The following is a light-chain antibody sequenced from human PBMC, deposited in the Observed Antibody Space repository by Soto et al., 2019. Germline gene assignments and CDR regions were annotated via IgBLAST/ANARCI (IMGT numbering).Light chain of an antibody. CDR3: QQFSVFPWT. V-gene: IGKV1-5*01. Sequence: DVQMTRSPSTLSASVGDSVTITCRATQSINRWLAWYQQKPGKAPKLVIFDASRLESGVPSRFSGSGSGKEFTLTISSLQPDDFATYFCQQFSVFPWTFGKVSKVDIX. CDR2: DAS. CDR1: QSINRW. J-gene: IGKJ1*01.